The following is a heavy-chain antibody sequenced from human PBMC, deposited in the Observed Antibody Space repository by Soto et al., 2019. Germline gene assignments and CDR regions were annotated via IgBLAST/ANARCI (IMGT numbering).Heavy chain of an antibody. Sequence: QVQLQESGPGLVKPSQTLSLTCTVSGGSISSGDYYWSWIRQHPGKGLEWIGYIYYSGSTYYNPSLKSRVTISVDTSKNHFSLKLSSVTAADTAVYYCARWLSGSRQGFDPWGQGTLVTVSS. CDR3: ARWLSGSRQGFDP. CDR1: GGSISSGDYY. J-gene: IGHJ5*02. V-gene: IGHV4-31*03. CDR2: IYYSGST. D-gene: IGHD2-15*01.